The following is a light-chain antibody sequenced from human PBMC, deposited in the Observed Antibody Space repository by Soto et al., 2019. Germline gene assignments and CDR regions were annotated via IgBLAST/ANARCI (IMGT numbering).Light chain of an antibody. CDR3: QPYVNLPT. J-gene: IGKJ5*01. CDR1: QNINNY. V-gene: IGKV1-33*01. CDR2: DAS. Sequence: DIQLTQSQSSLSASVGDRVTITCQASQNINNYLNWYQQKPGRAPKLLIYDASNLEAGVPSRFRGSGSGTDFTFTISRLQPEDIATYYCQPYVNLPTFCQGTLLEIK.